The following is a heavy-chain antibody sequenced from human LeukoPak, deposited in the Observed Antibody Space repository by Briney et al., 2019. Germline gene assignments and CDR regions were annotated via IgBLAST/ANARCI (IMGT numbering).Heavy chain of an antibody. V-gene: IGHV3-15*01. CDR1: GFTFSNAW. J-gene: IGHJ4*02. Sequence: GGSLKLSCVASGFTFSNAWMSWVRQAPGKGLEWVGRIKTKIEGGTTDFAAPVKGRFAISRDDSKNTLYLQMNSLKTEDTAVYYCNTRIAAAGTPDYWGQGTLVTVSS. D-gene: IGHD6-13*01. CDR2: IKTKIEGGTT. CDR3: NTRIAAAGTPDY.